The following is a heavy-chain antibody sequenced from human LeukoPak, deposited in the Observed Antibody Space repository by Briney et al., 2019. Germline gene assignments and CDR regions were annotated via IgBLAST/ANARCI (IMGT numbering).Heavy chain of an antibody. J-gene: IGHJ3*02. V-gene: IGHV1-3*01. Sequence: ASVKVSCKASGYSFTINSMHWVRQAPGQRLEWMGWINPGNGNTKYSQKFQGRVTITRDTSASTAYMELSSLRSEDTAMYYCTRTRGIGYGYDAFDIWGQGTMVTVSS. CDR3: TRTRGIGYGYDAFDI. D-gene: IGHD2-2*03. CDR1: GYSFTINS. CDR2: INPGNGNT.